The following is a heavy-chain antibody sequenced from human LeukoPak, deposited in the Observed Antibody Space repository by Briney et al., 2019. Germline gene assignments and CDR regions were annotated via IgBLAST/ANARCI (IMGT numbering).Heavy chain of an antibody. CDR3: ASIPPATGTAN. J-gene: IGHJ4*02. V-gene: IGHV3-21*01. Sequence: GGSLRLSCAASGFTFTNYAMSWVRQAPGKGLEWVSSISSSSSYIYYADSVKGRFTISRDNAKNSLYLQMNSLRAEDTAVYYCASIPPATGTANWGQGTLVTVSS. CDR2: ISSSSSYI. CDR1: GFTFTNYA. D-gene: IGHD1-1*01.